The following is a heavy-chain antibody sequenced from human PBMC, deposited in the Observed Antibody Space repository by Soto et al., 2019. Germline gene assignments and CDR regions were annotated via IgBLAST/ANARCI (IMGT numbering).Heavy chain of an antibody. D-gene: IGHD3-22*01. Sequence: SVKVSCKASGGTFSSYAISWVRQAPGQGLEWMGGIIPIFDTANYAQKFQGRVTITADESTSTAYMELSSLRSEDTAVYYCARERRYYYDSSVWDDAFAIWGQGTMVTASS. J-gene: IGHJ3*02. V-gene: IGHV1-69*13. CDR2: IIPIFDTA. CDR3: ARERRYYYDSSVWDDAFAI. CDR1: GGTFSSYA.